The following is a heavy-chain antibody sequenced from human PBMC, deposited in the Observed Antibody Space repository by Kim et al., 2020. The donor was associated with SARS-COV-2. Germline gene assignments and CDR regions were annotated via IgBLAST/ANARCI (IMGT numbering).Heavy chain of an antibody. CDR3: ARGRRYYGSGREVGLSPPDAEPFDY. V-gene: IGHV5-10-1*01. Sequence: KVSCKGSGYSFTSYWISWVRQMPGKGLEWMGRIDPSDSYTNYSPSFQGHVTISADKSISTAYLQWSSLKASDTAMYYCARGRRYYGSGREVGLSPPDAEPFDYWGQGTLVTVSS. J-gene: IGHJ4*02. D-gene: IGHD3-10*01. CDR1: GYSFTSYW. CDR2: IDPSDSYT.